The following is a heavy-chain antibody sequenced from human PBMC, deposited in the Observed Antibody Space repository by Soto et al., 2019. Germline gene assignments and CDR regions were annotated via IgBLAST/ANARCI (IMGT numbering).Heavy chain of an antibody. V-gene: IGHV1-8*01. D-gene: IGHD2-2*01. CDR1: GYTFTSYD. Sequence: ASVKVSCKASGYTFTSYDINWVRQATGQGLEWMGWMNPNSGNTGYAQKFQGRVTMTRNTSISTAYMELSSLRSEDTAVYYCARGKRVVPAAKDYYYYYYMDVWGKGTTVTVSS. CDR3: ARGKRVVPAAKDYYYYYYMDV. CDR2: MNPNSGNT. J-gene: IGHJ6*03.